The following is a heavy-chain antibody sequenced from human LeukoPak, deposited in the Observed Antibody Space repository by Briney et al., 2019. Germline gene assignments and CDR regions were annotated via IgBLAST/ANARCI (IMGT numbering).Heavy chain of an antibody. CDR2: IYTSGST. CDR1: GGSISSYY. V-gene: IGHV4-4*07. CDR3: ARDEGSAYPFDY. J-gene: IGHJ4*02. Sequence: PSETLSLTCTVSGGSISSYYWSWIRQPAGKGLEWIGRIYTSGSTNYNPSLKSRVTISVDTSKNQFSLNLNTVTAADTAVYFCARDEGSAYPFDYWGQGTLVTVSS. D-gene: IGHD3-22*01.